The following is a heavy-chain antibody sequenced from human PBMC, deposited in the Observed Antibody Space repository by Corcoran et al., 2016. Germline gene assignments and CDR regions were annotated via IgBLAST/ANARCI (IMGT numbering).Heavy chain of an antibody. CDR2: MNVDGSEK. J-gene: IGHJ4*02. CDR1: GFTFSSRW. V-gene: IGHV3-7*03. Sequence: EVQLVESGGGLVQPGGSLRLSCAASGFTFSSRWMSWVRQAPGKGLEWVANMNVDGSEKYYVDSVKGRCTISRDNAKNSLYLEMNSLRVEDTALYYCVTSITGRDGVDYWGQGTLVSVSS. D-gene: IGHD2-8*02. CDR3: VTSITGRDGVDY.